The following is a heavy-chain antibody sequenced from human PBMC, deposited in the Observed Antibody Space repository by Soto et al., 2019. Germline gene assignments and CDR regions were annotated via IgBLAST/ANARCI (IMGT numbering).Heavy chain of an antibody. CDR2: IYYSGST. Sequence: QPPGKGLEWIGSIYYSGSTYYNPSLKSRVTISVDTSKNQFSLKLSSVTAADTAVYYCARHHYCSSTSCFFLYYYYGMDVWGQGTTVTVSS. V-gene: IGHV4-39*01. J-gene: IGHJ6*02. CDR3: ARHHYCSSTSCFFLYYYYGMDV. D-gene: IGHD2-2*01.